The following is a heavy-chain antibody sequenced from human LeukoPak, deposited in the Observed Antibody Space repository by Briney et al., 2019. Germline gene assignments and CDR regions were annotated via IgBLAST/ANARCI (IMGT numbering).Heavy chain of an antibody. V-gene: IGHV3-30*02. J-gene: IGHJ2*01. D-gene: IGHD6-19*01. CDR1: GFTFSSYG. Sequence: PGGSLRLSCAASGFTFSSYGMHWVRQAPGKGLEWVAFIRYDGSNKYYADSVKGRFTISRDNSKNTLYLQMNSLRAEDTAVYYCAKEEAVAQVYPGWYFDLWGRGTLVTVSS. CDR3: AKEEAVAQVYPGWYFDL. CDR2: IRYDGSNK.